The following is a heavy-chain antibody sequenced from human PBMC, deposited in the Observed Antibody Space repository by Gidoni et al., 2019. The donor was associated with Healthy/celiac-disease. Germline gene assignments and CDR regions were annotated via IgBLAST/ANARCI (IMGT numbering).Heavy chain of an antibody. D-gene: IGHD1-26*01. CDR2: IYYSGST. CDR3: AGNQFSGSYFSAFDI. CDR1: GGSISTSSYY. V-gene: IGHV4-39*01. Sequence: QLQLQESGPGLVKPSETLSPTCTVSGGSISTSSYYWGWIRQPPGKGLEWIGSIYYSGSTYYNPSLKSRVTISVDTSKNQFSLKLSSVTAADTAVYYCAGNQFSGSYFSAFDIWGQGTMVTVSS. J-gene: IGHJ3*02.